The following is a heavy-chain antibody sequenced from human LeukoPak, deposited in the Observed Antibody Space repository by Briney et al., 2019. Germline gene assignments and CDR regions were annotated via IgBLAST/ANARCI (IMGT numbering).Heavy chain of an antibody. V-gene: IGHV3-23*01. J-gene: IGHJ4*02. CDR2: INGGGDIT. CDR3: AKDAAKELDS. Sequence: PGGSLRLSCEGSRYSFDSYAMTWVRQAPGKGLEWVSSINGGGDITYYADSVKGRFTVSRDNSKDMLYLQMNSLRTEDTAIYFCAKDAAKELDSWGQGTLVTVSS. CDR1: RYSFDSYA.